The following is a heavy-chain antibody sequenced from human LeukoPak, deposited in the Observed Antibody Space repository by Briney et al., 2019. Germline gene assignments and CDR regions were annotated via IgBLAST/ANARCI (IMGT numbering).Heavy chain of an antibody. CDR3: ARTPYYDFWSGPSGWFDP. V-gene: IGHV3-48*01. Sequence: GRSLRLSCAASGFTFSTYGMQWLRQAPGKGLEWVSYISSSSGTIFYADSVRGRFTISRDNANNSLYLQMNSLRAEDTAVYYCARTPYYDFWSGPSGWFDPWGQGTLVTVSS. D-gene: IGHD3-3*01. CDR1: GFTFSTYG. CDR2: ISSSSGTI. J-gene: IGHJ5*02.